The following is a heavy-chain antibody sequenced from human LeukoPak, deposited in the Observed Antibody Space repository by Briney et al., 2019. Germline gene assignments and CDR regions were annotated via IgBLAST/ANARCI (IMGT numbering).Heavy chain of an antibody. J-gene: IGHJ4*02. D-gene: IGHD3-22*01. Sequence: ASVKVSCKASGYTFTSYYINWLRKAPGQGFEWMGWSDPKSGATKYEHFQGRVTMTRDTSISTAYMELNRLTSDDTAVYYCARANSYDDNGYSPELRYWGQGTLVTVSS. CDR3: ARANSYDDNGYSPELRY. CDR1: GYTFTSYY. V-gene: IGHV1-2*02. CDR2: SDPKSGAT.